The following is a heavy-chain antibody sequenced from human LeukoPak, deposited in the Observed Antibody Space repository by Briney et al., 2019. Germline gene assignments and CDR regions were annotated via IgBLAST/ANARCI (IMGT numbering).Heavy chain of an antibody. CDR3: AKDAGYSYGHFDY. D-gene: IGHD5-18*01. V-gene: IGHV3-9*01. CDR1: GFTFDDYA. J-gene: IGHJ4*02. Sequence: GGSLRLSCAASGFTFDDYAMHWVRQAPGKGLEWVSGISWNSGSIGYADSVKGRFTISRDNAKNSLYLQMNSLRAEDTALYHCAKDAGYSYGHFDYWGQGTLVTVSS. CDR2: ISWNSGSI.